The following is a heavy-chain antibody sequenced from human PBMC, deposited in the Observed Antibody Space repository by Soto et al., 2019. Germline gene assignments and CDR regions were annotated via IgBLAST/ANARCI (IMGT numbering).Heavy chain of an antibody. Sequence: SETLSLTCAVSGGSISSGGYSWSWIRQPPGKGLEWIGYIYHSGSTYYNPSLKSRVTISVDRSKNQFSLKLSSVTAADTAVYYCARENSYARGNWFDPWGQGTLVTVSS. CDR1: GGSISSGGYS. CDR2: IYHSGST. CDR3: ARENSYARGNWFDP. J-gene: IGHJ5*02. V-gene: IGHV4-30-2*01. D-gene: IGHD2-8*01.